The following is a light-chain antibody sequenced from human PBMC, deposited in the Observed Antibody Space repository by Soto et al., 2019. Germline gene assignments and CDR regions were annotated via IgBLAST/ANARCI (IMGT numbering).Light chain of an antibody. J-gene: IGKJ2*01. V-gene: IGKV1-39*01. Sequence: DIKMTQSPSSLSASVGDRVTITCRASQYISNSLNWYQQKSGTAHKLLIHTPSTLQSGVPSRFSGRGSGPDFTLNISSVQPDDFAIYVCQQSYSTPPSFGQGTTLEIK. CDR3: QQSYSTPPS. CDR1: QYISNS. CDR2: TPS.